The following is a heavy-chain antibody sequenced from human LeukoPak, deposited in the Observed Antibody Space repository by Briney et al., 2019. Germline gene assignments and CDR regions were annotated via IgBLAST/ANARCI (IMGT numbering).Heavy chain of an antibody. CDR2: INHSGRT. V-gene: IGHV4-34*01. D-gene: IGHD2-2*01. CDR3: ARGRFIARKYCSSTSCQGYWYFDL. CDR1: GGSFSGYY. J-gene: IGHJ2*01. Sequence: SETLSLTCAVYGGSFSGYYWRWIRQPPGKGLEWIGEINHSGRTNSNPSLKSRVTISVDTSKNQFSLKLSSVTAADTAVYYCARGRFIARKYCSSTSCQGYWYFDLWGRGTLVTVSS.